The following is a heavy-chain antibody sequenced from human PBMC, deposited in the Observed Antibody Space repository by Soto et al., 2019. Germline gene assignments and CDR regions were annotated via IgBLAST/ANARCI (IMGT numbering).Heavy chain of an antibody. CDR2: IYYSGST. Sequence: SETLSLTCTVSGGSISSYYWSWIRQPPGKGLEWIGYIYYSGSTNYNPSLKSRVTISVDTSKNQFSLKLSSVTAADTAVYYCARSTYSSGQIFDYWGQGTLVTVSS. V-gene: IGHV4-59*01. J-gene: IGHJ4*02. CDR3: ARSTYSSGQIFDY. CDR1: GGSISSYY. D-gene: IGHD6-19*01.